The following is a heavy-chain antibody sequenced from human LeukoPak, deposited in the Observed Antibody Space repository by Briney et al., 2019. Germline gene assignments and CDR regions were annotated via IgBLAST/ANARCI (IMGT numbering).Heavy chain of an antibody. CDR3: ARDPCSVSCLSAHWFDP. Sequence: PGGSLRLSCAASGFTFSDYYMSWICQAPGKGLEWVSYISSSGSTIYYADSVKGRFTISRDNAKNSLYLQMNSLRAEDTAVYYCARDPCSVSCLSAHWFDPWGQGTLVTVSS. D-gene: IGHD2-2*01. CDR1: GFTFSDYY. J-gene: IGHJ5*02. CDR2: ISSSGSTI. V-gene: IGHV3-11*01.